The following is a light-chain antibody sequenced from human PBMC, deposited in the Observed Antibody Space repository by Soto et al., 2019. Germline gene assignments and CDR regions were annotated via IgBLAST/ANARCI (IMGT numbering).Light chain of an antibody. Sequence: DIQITHPQTPLPASVGDKFTITCRASQDIRNFVAWYQQKPGKAPKLLIYAASTLQSGVPSRFSGSGSGTDFTLTINSLQPEDVATYSCQKYSSVPVFGPGTKVEIK. CDR3: QKYSSVPV. V-gene: IGKV1-27*01. CDR2: AAS. J-gene: IGKJ3*01. CDR1: QDIRNF.